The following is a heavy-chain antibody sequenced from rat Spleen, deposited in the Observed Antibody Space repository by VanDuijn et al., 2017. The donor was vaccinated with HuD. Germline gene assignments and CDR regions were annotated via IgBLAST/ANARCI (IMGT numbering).Heavy chain of an antibody. Sequence: EVRLVESGGGLVQPGRPLKLSCAASGFTFSDFDMAWVRQAPTKGLEWVASISTGGGNTYYRDSVQGLFTISRDNAKSTLYLKMNSSRSEDTSTYYCARQSNYFADWGKGVMVTVSS. CDR3: ARQSNYFAD. CDR1: GFTFSDFD. V-gene: IGHV5S23*01. CDR2: ISTGGGNT. J-gene: IGHJ2*01.